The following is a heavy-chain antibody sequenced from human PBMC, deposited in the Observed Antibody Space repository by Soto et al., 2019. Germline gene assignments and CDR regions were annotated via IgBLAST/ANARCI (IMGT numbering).Heavy chain of an antibody. CDR2: IKSKTDGGTT. Sequence: GGSLRLSCAASGFTFSNAWMSWVRQAPGKGLEWVGRIKSKTDGGTTDYAAPVKGRFTISRDDSKNTLYLQMNSLKTEDTAVYYCTTDPGRDYYDSSGYYYAYYFDYWGQGTLVTVSS. J-gene: IGHJ4*02. CDR1: GFTFSNAW. V-gene: IGHV3-15*01. D-gene: IGHD3-22*01. CDR3: TTDPGRDYYDSSGYYYAYYFDY.